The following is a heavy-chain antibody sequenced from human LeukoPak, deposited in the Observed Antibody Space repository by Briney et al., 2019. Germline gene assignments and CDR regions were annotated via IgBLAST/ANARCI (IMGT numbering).Heavy chain of an antibody. CDR3: ARPIGKGSDY. CDR1: GFTFSSYW. J-gene: IGHJ4*02. D-gene: IGHD1-26*01. CDR2: IKQDGSEK. V-gene: IGHV3-7*01. Sequence: GGSLRLSCAASGFTFSSYWMTWVRQAPGKGLEWVANIKQDGSEKSYVDSVKGRFTISRDNAKNLLYLQMNSLRAEDTAVYYCARPIGKGSDYWGQGTLVTVSS.